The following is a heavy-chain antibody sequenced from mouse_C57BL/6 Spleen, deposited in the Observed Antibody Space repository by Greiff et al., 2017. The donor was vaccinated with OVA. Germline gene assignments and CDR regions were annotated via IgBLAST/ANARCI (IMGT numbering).Heavy chain of an antibody. Sequence: DVQLQESGPGLVKPSQSLSLTCSVTGYSITSGYYWNWIRQFPGNKLEWMGYISYDGSNNYNPSLKNRISITRDTSKNQFFLKLNSVTTEDTATYYCARMDYSNYFDYWGQGTTLTVSS. V-gene: IGHV3-6*01. CDR3: ARMDYSNYFDY. D-gene: IGHD2-5*01. CDR1: GYSITSGYY. J-gene: IGHJ2*01. CDR2: ISYDGSN.